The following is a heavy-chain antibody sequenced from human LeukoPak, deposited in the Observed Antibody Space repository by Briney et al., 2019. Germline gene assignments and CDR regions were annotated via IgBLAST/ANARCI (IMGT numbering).Heavy chain of an antibody. CDR2: IIPIFGTA. CDR3: AVESSGIAVAGTYYFDY. Sequence: ASVKVSCKASGGTFSSYAISWVRPAPGQGLEWMGGIIPIFGTANYAQKLQGRVTITADESTSTAYMELSSLRSEDTAVYYCAVESSGIAVAGTYYFDYWGQGTLVTVSS. D-gene: IGHD6-19*01. CDR1: GGTFSSYA. J-gene: IGHJ4*02. V-gene: IGHV1-69*13.